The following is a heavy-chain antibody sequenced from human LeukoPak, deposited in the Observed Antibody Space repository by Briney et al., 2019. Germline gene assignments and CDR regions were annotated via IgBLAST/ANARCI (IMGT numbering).Heavy chain of an antibody. J-gene: IGHJ4*02. CDR1: GGSISSGDYY. CDR2: IYYSGST. CDR3: ARVVWGPRESYFDY. D-gene: IGHD3-16*01. V-gene: IGHV4-30-4*01. Sequence: SETLSLTCTVSGGSISSGDYYWSWIRQPPGKGLEWIGYIYYSGSTYYNPSLKSRVTITVDTSKNQFSLKLSSVTAADTAVYYCARVVWGPRESYFDYWGQGTLVTVSS.